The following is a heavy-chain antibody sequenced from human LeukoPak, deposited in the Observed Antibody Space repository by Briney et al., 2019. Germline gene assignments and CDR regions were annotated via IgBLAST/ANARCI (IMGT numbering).Heavy chain of an antibody. CDR3: AGEYSSAAGF. D-gene: IGHD6-19*01. CDR1: SGSIRSSSYH. J-gene: IGHJ1*01. CDR2: IFYSGTT. Sequence: SETLSLTCTVSSGSIRSSSYHWGWIPQPPGKGLEWIGSIFYSGTTYYNPSLKSRVTISIDTSKNQFSLKLSSVTAADTAVYYCAGEYSSAAGFWGQGTLVTVSS. V-gene: IGHV4-39*02.